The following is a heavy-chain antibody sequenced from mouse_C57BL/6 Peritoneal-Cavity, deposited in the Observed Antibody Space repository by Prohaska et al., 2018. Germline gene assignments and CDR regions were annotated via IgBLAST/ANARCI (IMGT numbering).Heavy chain of an antibody. CDR2: IDPSDGYA. CDR1: GYTFTSYW. CDR3: ATLVFAY. D-gene: IGHD6-1*01. Sequence: QVQLQQPGAELVKPGASVKLSCKASGYTFTSYWMQWVKQRPGQGLEWIGEIDPSDGYANYNQKFKGKAILTVDIFSSTAYMQLSSLTSEDSAVYYCATLVFAYWGQGTLVTVSA. V-gene: IGHV1-50*01. J-gene: IGHJ3*01.